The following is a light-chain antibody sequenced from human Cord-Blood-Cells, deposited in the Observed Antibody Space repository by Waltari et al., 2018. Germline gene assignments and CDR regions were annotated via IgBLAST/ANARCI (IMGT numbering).Light chain of an antibody. Sequence: QSALTQPASVSGSPGQSITISCTGTSSDVGSYNLVSWYQQHPAKAPKLMIYEGSKRPSGVSNRFSGSKSGNTASLTISGLQAEDEADYYCSSYTSSSTPVFGGGTKLTVL. V-gene: IGLV2-14*02. CDR3: SSYTSSSTPV. J-gene: IGLJ3*02. CDR1: SSDVGSYNL. CDR2: EGS.